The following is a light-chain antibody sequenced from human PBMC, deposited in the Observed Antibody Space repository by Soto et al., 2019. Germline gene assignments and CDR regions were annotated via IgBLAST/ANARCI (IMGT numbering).Light chain of an antibody. Sequence: IQLTQSPSSLSASVGDRVTITCRASQSISTWLAWYQQKPGKAPKVLIYDASRLESGVPSRFSGSGSGTDFTLTISSLQPADFATYYCQQYNSYSWTFGQGTKGDIK. J-gene: IGKJ1*01. V-gene: IGKV1-5*01. CDR1: QSISTW. CDR2: DAS. CDR3: QQYNSYSWT.